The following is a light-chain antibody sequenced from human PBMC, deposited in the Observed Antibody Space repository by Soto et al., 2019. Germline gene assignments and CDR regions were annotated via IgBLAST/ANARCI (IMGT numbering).Light chain of an antibody. V-gene: IGKV1-39*01. CDR1: QTIHSF. CDR3: QQSYNIPFP. Sequence: DIQMTQSPSSLAASVGERVTITCRASQTIHSFLNWYQQKPGKAPQVLIYGGSALQSGVPSRFSGSGSGTDFTLTISSLQPEDLSSYFCQQSYNIPFPFGPGTRVDI. CDR2: GGS. J-gene: IGKJ3*01.